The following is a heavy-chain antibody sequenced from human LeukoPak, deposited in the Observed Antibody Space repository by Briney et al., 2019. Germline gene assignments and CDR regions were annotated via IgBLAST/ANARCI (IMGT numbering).Heavy chain of an antibody. J-gene: IGHJ4*02. V-gene: IGHV1-2*02. CDR3: ARERYGDGFAHFDY. CDR1: GYTFTSYA. Sequence: GASVKVSCKASGYTFTSYAMHWVRQAPGQGLEWMGWITPSGGTNYPQKFQGRVAITRDTSITTAYMDLSRLTSDDTAVYYCARERYGDGFAHFDYWGQGALVTVSS. D-gene: IGHD5-24*01. CDR2: ITPSGGT.